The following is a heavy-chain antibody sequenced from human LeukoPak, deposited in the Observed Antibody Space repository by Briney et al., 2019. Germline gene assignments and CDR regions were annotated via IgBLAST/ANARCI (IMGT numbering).Heavy chain of an antibody. Sequence: ASVKVSCKASGYTFTDYYIHWVRQAPGQGLEWMGWINVNSGGTEYAPKFQGRVTMTRDTSINTAYMELSRLTSDDSAVYYCARGRLIGVQSGNQPPHDSWGQGTRVTVSS. CDR1: GYTFTDYY. CDR2: INVNSGGT. CDR3: ARGRLIGVQSGNQPPHDS. J-gene: IGHJ4*02. D-gene: IGHD4-23*01. V-gene: IGHV1-2*02.